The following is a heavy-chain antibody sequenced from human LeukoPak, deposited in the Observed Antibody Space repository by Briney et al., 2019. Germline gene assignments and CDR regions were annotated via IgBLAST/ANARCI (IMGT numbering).Heavy chain of an antibody. D-gene: IGHD6-13*01. Sequence: ASVKVSCQASGYTFTSYGISWVRQPPGQGLEWMGWISAYKGKTNYAQKLQDRVTMSTDTFTSTASLELRSLRSDATAVDYCAIDVYSSPGWFDPWGQGTLVTVSS. V-gene: IGHV1-18*01. CDR3: AIDVYSSPGWFDP. J-gene: IGHJ5*02. CDR2: ISAYKGKT. CDR1: GYTFTSYG.